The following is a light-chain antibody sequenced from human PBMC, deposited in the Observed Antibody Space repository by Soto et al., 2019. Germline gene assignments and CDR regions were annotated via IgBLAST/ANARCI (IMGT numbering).Light chain of an antibody. CDR1: QSISTW. J-gene: IGKJ2*02. CDR2: KAS. V-gene: IGKV1-5*03. Sequence: DIQLTQSPSTLSASVGDRVTITCRASQSISTWLAWYQQKPGKAPKLLIYKASSLESGVPSRFSGSGSGTEFTLTITSLQPDDFATFHCQQYNSSPWTFGRRTKLEIK. CDR3: QQYNSSPWT.